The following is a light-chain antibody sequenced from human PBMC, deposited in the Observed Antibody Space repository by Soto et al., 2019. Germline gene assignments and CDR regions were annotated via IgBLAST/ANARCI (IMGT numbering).Light chain of an antibody. J-gene: IGKJ1*01. Sequence: SVYMDCPRTMTLSPGERATLSCRASQSVSSYLAWYQQKPGQAPRLLIYDASNRATGIPARFSGSGSGTDFTLTISSLEPEDVAVYYCQQRRTFGQGTKV. CDR1: QSVSSY. CDR3: QQRRT. V-gene: IGKV3-11*01. CDR2: DAS.